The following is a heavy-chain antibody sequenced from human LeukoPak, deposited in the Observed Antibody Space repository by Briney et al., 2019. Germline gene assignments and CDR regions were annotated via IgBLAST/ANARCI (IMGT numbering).Heavy chain of an antibody. CDR3: ARDPVAIPATLDY. Sequence: GGSLRLSCAASGFTFSSYSMNWVRQAPGKGLEWVSAISSSSSYIYYADSVKGRFTISRDNPKNSLYLQMNSLSAEHTAVYYCARDPVAIPATLDYWGQRTRLSVSS. CDR2: ISSSSSYI. V-gene: IGHV3-21*01. D-gene: IGHD5-12*01. J-gene: IGHJ4*02. CDR1: GFTFSSYS.